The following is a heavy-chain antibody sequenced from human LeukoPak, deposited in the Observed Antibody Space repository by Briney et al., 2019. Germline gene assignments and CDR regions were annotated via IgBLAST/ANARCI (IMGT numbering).Heavy chain of an antibody. V-gene: IGHV4-34*01. Sequence: SETLSLTCAVYGGSFSGYYWSWIRQPPGKGLEWIGEINHSGSTNYGPSLKSRVTISVDTSKNQFSLKLSSVTAADTAVYYCARGRDRGVVVVAAMSGMDVWGQGTTVTVSS. CDR2: INHSGST. CDR3: ARGRDRGVVVVAAMSGMDV. D-gene: IGHD2-15*01. CDR1: GGSFSGYY. J-gene: IGHJ6*02.